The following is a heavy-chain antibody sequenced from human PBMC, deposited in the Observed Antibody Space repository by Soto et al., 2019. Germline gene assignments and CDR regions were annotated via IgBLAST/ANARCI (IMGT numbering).Heavy chain of an antibody. V-gene: IGHV3-23*01. CDR1: GFTFSSYA. J-gene: IGHJ4*02. CDR2: ISGSGGST. CDR3: AKSGNYYDSSGYPYYFDY. Sequence: QPGGSLRLSCAASGFTFSSYAMSWVRQAPGKGLEWVSAISGSGGSTYYADSVKGRFTISRDNSKNTLYLQMNSLRAEDTAVYYCAKSGNYYDSSGYPYYFDYWGQGTLVTVSS. D-gene: IGHD3-22*01.